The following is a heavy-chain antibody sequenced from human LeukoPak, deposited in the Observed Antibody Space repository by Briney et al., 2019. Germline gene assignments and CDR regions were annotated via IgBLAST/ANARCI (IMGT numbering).Heavy chain of an antibody. D-gene: IGHD2-15*01. CDR1: GYTFSGYY. J-gene: IGHJ5*02. CDR3: ARGGDIVVVVAATDNWFDP. CDR2: INPKSGGT. V-gene: IGHV1-2*02. Sequence: ASVKVSCKASGYTFSGYYMHWVRQAPGQGLEWMGWINPKSGGTNEAQKFHDRVTMTRDTSIRTAYMEVSRLRSEDTAVYYCARGGDIVVVVAATDNWFDPWGQGTLVTVSS.